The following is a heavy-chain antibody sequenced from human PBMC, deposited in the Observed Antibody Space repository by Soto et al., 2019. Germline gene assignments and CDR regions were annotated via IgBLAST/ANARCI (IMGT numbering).Heavy chain of an antibody. J-gene: IGHJ4*02. V-gene: IGHV4-30-2*01. CDR2: IYHSGST. CDR3: ARLDPHSAYYFDY. Sequence: QLQLQESGSGLVKPSQTLSLTCAVSGGSISSGGYSWSWIRQPPGKGLEWIGYIYHSGSTYYNPSLKSGVPXSXDXXKNQFSLKLSSVTAADTAVYYCARLDPHSAYYFDYWGQGTLVTVSS. CDR1: GGSISSGGYS.